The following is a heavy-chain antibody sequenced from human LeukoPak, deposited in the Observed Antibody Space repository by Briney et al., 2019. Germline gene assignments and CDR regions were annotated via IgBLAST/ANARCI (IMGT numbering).Heavy chain of an antibody. J-gene: IGHJ4*02. D-gene: IGHD3-16*01. CDR1: GFSFSGPA. Sequence: TGGSLRLSCAASGFSFSGPAIHWVRQASGKGLEWVGHIRRKGNDYATAYTASVKGRFTISRDDSKNTAFLQMDSLKTEDTAVYFCARLGGSPPYFDYWGQGSLVTVSS. V-gene: IGHV3-73*01. CDR2: IRRKGNDYAT. CDR3: ARLGGSPPYFDY.